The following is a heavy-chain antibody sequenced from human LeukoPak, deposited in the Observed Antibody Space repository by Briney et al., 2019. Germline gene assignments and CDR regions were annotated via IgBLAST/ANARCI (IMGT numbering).Heavy chain of an antibody. CDR1: GGSISSGSYY. Sequence: SQTLSLTCTVSGGSISSGSYYWSWIRQPAGKGLEWVGRIYTSGSVNYNPSLKSRVTISIDTSKNQFSLRLSSVTAADTAVYYCARNTYSNFWSGYSSLWGQGTLVTVSS. CDR2: IYTSGSV. D-gene: IGHD3-3*01. J-gene: IGHJ4*02. V-gene: IGHV4-61*02. CDR3: ARNTYSNFWSGYSSL.